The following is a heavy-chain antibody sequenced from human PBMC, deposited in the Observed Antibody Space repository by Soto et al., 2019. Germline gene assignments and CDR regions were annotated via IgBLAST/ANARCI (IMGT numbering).Heavy chain of an antibody. CDR1: GGSVSSGSYY. Sequence: TLSLTCTVSGGSVSSGSYYWSWIRQPPGKGLEWIGYIYYSGSTNYNPSLKRRVTRSVDTSKNQFSLNLSSVTAADTAVYYCARVAGSRGVDAFDIWRQGTMVTV. CDR3: ARVAGSRGVDAFDI. CDR2: IYYSGST. J-gene: IGHJ3*02. V-gene: IGHV4-61*01. D-gene: IGHD2-15*01.